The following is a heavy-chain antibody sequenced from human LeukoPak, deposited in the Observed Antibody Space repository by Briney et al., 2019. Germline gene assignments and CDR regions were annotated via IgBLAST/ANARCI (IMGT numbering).Heavy chain of an antibody. Sequence: GSLRLSCAVSGFTFSSYSMNWVRQAPGKGLEWVSYIGSSSSTIYYADSVKGRFTISRDNAKNSLYLQMNSLRAEDTAVYYCAGSRYDSSGYSYYYYYYMDVWSKGTTVTISS. CDR3: AGSRYDSSGYSYYYYYYMDV. J-gene: IGHJ6*03. V-gene: IGHV3-48*01. CDR1: GFTFSSYS. CDR2: IGSSSSTI. D-gene: IGHD3-22*01.